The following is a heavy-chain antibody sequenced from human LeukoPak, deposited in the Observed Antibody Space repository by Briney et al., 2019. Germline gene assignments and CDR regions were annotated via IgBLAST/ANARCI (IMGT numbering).Heavy chain of an antibody. D-gene: IGHD3-22*01. CDR1: SYSIRSGYY. Sequence: SETLSLTCSVSSYSIRSGYYWGWIRQPPGKGLEWIGSIYHSGNTYYNPSLKSRVTMSVDTSKNQFSLKLSSVTAADTAVYYCAVGTFDYYDSSGYCDYWGQGTLVTVSS. CDR3: AVGTFDYYDSSGYCDY. CDR2: IYHSGNT. J-gene: IGHJ4*02. V-gene: IGHV4-38-2*02.